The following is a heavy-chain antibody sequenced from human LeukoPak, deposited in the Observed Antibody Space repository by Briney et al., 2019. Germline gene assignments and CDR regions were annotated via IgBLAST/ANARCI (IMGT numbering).Heavy chain of an antibody. Sequence: GESLKISCKGAGYSFNNYWIGWVRQMPGRGLEWMGIIYPGDYDTRYSPSFQGQVTISADKSISTAYLQWSSLKASDTAMYYCARHAKSAYYYGMDVWGQGTTVTVSS. J-gene: IGHJ6*02. D-gene: IGHD4/OR15-4a*01. V-gene: IGHV5-51*01. CDR3: ARHAKSAYYYGMDV. CDR1: GYSFNNYW. CDR2: IYPGDYDT.